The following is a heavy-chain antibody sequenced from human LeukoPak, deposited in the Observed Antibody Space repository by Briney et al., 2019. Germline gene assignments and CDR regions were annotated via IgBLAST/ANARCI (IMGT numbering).Heavy chain of an antibody. CDR2: ISSSSSYI. J-gene: IGHJ4*02. CDR1: GFTFSSYS. D-gene: IGHD3-22*01. V-gene: IGHV3-21*01. CDR3: ARDLYDSSGDVDY. Sequence: GGSLRLSCAASGFTFSSYSKKWVRQAPGKGLEWVSSISSSSSYIYYADSVKGRFTISRDNAKNSLYLQMNSLRAEDTAVYYCARDLYDSSGDVDYWGQGTLVTVSS.